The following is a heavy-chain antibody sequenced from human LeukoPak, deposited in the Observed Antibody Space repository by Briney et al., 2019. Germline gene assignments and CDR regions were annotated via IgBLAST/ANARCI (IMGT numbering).Heavy chain of an antibody. V-gene: IGHV3-21*01. D-gene: IGHD2-2*02. J-gene: IGHJ6*04. CDR1: GFTFSSYS. CDR2: ISSSSSYI. CDR3: AREFSVVVPAAIRYYYYGMDV. Sequence: GGSMRLSSAASGFTFSSYSMNWVRQAPGKGLEWVSSISSSSSYIYYADSVKGRFTISRDNAKNSLYLQMNSLRAEDTAVYYCAREFSVVVPAAIRYYYYGMDVWGKGTTVTVSS.